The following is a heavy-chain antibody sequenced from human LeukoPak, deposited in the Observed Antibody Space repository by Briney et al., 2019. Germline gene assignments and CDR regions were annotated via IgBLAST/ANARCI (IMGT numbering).Heavy chain of an antibody. D-gene: IGHD6-13*01. CDR3: AKESIAAAGTSPGYFDY. V-gene: IGHV3-30*02. Sequence: GGSLRLSCAMSGSGIRFSDSGMHWLRQAPGKGLEWVAFIRYDGSNKYHADSVKGRFTISRDNSKNTLYLQMNSLRAEDTAVYYCAKESIAAAGTSPGYFDYWGQGTLVTVSS. CDR1: GSGIRFSDSG. CDR2: IRYDGSNK. J-gene: IGHJ4*02.